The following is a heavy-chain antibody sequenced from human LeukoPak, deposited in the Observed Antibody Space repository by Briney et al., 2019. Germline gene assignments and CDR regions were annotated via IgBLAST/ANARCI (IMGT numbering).Heavy chain of an antibody. CDR1: GFTFSRHG. Sequence: PGRSLRLSCAASGFTFSRHGMHWVRQAPGKGLEWVAVIWYDGSDKYYADSVKGRFTISRDNAKNSLYLQMNSLRAEDTAVYFCARQQQQLWYDWGQGTLVTVSS. V-gene: IGHV3-33*03. D-gene: IGHD5-18*01. J-gene: IGHJ4*02. CDR3: ARQQQQLWYD. CDR2: IWYDGSDK.